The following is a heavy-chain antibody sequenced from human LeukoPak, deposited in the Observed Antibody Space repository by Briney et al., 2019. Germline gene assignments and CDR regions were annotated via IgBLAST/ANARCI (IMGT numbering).Heavy chain of an antibody. D-gene: IGHD2-2*01. V-gene: IGHV1-46*01. Sequence: ASVKVSCKASGYTFTSYYMHWVRQAPGQGLEWMGIINPSGGSTSYAQKFQGRVTMTRDTSTSTVYMELSSLRSEDTAVYYCARDIVAVPAATEDYYYYGMDVWGKGTTVTVSS. J-gene: IGHJ6*04. CDR1: GYTFTSYY. CDR3: ARDIVAVPAATEDYYYYGMDV. CDR2: INPSGGST.